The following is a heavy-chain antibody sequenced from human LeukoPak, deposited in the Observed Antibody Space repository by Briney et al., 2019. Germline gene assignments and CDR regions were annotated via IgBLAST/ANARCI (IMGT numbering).Heavy chain of an antibody. Sequence: ASVKVSCKASGYTFTGYYMHWVRQAPGQGLEWMGWTNPNSGGTNYAQTFQGRVTMTRDTSISTAYMELSRLRSDDTAVYYCARTGGGSYCSSTSCHSIDYWGQGTLVTVSS. CDR1: GYTFTGYY. CDR3: ARTGGGSYCSSTSCHSIDY. J-gene: IGHJ4*02. CDR2: TNPNSGGT. D-gene: IGHD2-2*01. V-gene: IGHV1-2*02.